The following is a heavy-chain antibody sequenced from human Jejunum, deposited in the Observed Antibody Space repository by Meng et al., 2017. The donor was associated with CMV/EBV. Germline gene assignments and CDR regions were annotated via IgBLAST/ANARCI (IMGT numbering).Heavy chain of an antibody. D-gene: IGHD3-16*01. CDR2: INPTGVTM. CDR3: ASYVY. J-gene: IGHJ4*02. V-gene: IGHV3-11*01. Sequence: SLKTAFAASGFRFSDYYMSWIRQAPGKGLEWVSYINPTGVTMYYADSVKGRFTISRDNAKNSLYLQMNSLRAEDTAVYYCASYVYWGQGTLVTVSS. CDR1: GFRFSDYY.